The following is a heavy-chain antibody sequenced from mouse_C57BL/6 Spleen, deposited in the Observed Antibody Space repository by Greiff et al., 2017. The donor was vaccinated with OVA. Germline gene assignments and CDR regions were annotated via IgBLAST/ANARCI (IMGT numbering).Heavy chain of an antibody. V-gene: IGHV5-15*01. CDR2: ISNLAYSI. CDR3: ARHDPVYAMDY. J-gene: IGHJ4*01. CDR1: GFTFSDYG. Sequence: EVKLVESGGGLVQPGGSLKLSCAASGFTFSDYGMAWVRQAPRKGPEWVAFISNLAYSIYYADTVTGRFTLSRENAKNTLYLEMSSLRSEDTAMYYCARHDPVYAMDYWGQGTSVTVSS.